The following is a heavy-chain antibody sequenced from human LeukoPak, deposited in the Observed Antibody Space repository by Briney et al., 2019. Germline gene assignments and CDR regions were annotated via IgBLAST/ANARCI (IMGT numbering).Heavy chain of an antibody. Sequence: GGSLRLSCAASGFAFNTYAMSWVRQAPGKGLEWVSGISSSGASTYYADSVKGRFTISRDNSKNTLYLQMNSLRAEDTAVYYCARTYVWGTYRYVAYWGQGTLVTVSS. V-gene: IGHV3-23*01. CDR1: GFAFNTYA. D-gene: IGHD3-16*02. CDR2: ISSSGAST. CDR3: ARTYVWGTYRYVAY. J-gene: IGHJ4*02.